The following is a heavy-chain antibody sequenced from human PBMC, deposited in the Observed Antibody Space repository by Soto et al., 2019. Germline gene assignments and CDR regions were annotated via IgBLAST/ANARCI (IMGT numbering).Heavy chain of an antibody. Sequence: SETLSLTCTVSGGSISNYYWSWIRQPPGKGLEWIAYFYYTGSTNYNPSLRSRVTISVDTSKNQFSLRLSSVTAADTAVYYCAKYYYDSNTYFYRWFDPWGQGTLVTVSS. J-gene: IGHJ5*02. V-gene: IGHV4-59*08. D-gene: IGHD3-22*01. CDR2: FYYTGST. CDR1: GGSISNYY. CDR3: AKYYYDSNTYFYRWFDP.